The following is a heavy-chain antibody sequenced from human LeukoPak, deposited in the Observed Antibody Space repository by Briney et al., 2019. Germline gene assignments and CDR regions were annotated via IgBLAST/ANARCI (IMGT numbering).Heavy chain of an antibody. Sequence: SETLSLTCTVSGYSISSGYYWGWIRQPPGKGLEWIGSIYHSGSTSYNPSLKSRVTISVDTSKNQFSLKLSSVTAADTAVYYCARGRSSSGYYSVTGRFDYWGQGTLVTVSS. J-gene: IGHJ4*02. CDR2: IYHSGST. CDR3: ARGRSSSGYYSVTGRFDY. CDR1: GYSISSGYY. D-gene: IGHD3-22*01. V-gene: IGHV4-38-2*02.